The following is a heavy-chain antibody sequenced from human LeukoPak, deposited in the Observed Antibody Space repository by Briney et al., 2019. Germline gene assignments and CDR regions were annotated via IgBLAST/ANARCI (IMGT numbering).Heavy chain of an antibody. CDR1: GFTFSAYN. J-gene: IGHJ4*02. CDR2: ITTSSTYM. CDR3: AKDRRRDDVLTGSFSG. V-gene: IGHV3-21*03. D-gene: IGHD3-9*01. Sequence: GGSLRLSCAASGFTFSAYNMNWVRRTPGKGLEWVSSITTSSTYMFYADSVKGRFTISRDNSRNTMYLQMNSLRAADTAVYYCAKDRRRDDVLTGSFSGWGQGTLVTVSS.